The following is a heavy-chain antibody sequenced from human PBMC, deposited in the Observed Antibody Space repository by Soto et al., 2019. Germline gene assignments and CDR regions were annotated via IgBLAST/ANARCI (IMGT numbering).Heavy chain of an antibody. V-gene: IGHV3-23*01. CDR3: AKDLRGVSTGTRADS. D-gene: IGHD3-10*01. J-gene: IGHJ4*02. Sequence: EVQLLESGGGLSPGGSLRLSCAASGFTFSSYAMSWVRQAPGKGLEWVSAISGNGGGTYYADSVKGRFTISRDNSKNMLFLQMNSLRAEDTAVYYCAKDLRGVSTGTRADSWGLGTLVTVSS. CDR2: ISGNGGGT. CDR1: GFTFSSYA.